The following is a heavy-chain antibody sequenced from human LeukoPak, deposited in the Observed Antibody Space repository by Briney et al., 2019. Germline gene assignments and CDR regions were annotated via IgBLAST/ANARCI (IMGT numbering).Heavy chain of an antibody. Sequence: GGSLRLSCAASGFTFSSYGMHWVRQAPGKGLEWVAFIRYDGSNKYYADSVKGRFTISRDNSKNTLYLQMNSLRAEDTAVYYCAKDRDYGDYVHFDYWGQGTLVTVPS. CDR2: IRYDGSNK. V-gene: IGHV3-30*02. CDR3: AKDRDYGDYVHFDY. D-gene: IGHD4-17*01. J-gene: IGHJ4*02. CDR1: GFTFSSYG.